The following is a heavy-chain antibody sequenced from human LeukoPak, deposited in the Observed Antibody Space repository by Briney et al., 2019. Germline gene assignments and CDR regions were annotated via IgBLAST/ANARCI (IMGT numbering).Heavy chain of an antibody. V-gene: IGHV3-23*01. CDR3: ARGDSSSSMIEDGMDV. J-gene: IGHJ6*02. Sequence: GGSLRLSCAASGFTSGIYAMSWVRQAPGKGLEWVSAFSGGGDSFYADSVRGRFSVSADKSKNILYLQMNSLRAEDTAVYYCARGDSSSSMIEDGMDVWGQGTTVTVSS. CDR2: FSGGGDS. D-gene: IGHD6-13*01. CDR1: GFTSGIYA.